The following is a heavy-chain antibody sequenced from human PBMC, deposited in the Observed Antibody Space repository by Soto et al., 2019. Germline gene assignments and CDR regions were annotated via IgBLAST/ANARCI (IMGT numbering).Heavy chain of an antibody. Sequence: PGGSLRLSCAASGFTFSSYAMHWVRQAPGKGLEYVSAISSNGGSTYYANSVKGRFTISRDNSKNTLYLQMGSLRAEDMAVYYCARDSIPYAFDIWGQGTMVTVSS. CDR3: ARDSIPYAFDI. D-gene: IGHD2-2*02. CDR1: GFTFSSYA. V-gene: IGHV3-64*01. J-gene: IGHJ3*02. CDR2: ISSNGGST.